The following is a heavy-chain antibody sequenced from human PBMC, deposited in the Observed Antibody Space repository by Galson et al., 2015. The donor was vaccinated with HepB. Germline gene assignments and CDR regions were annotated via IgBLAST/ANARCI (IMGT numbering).Heavy chain of an antibody. J-gene: IGHJ4*03. Sequence: PALVKPTQTLTLTCTFSGFSLSTSGVGVGWIRQPPGKALEWLALIYWNDDKRYSPSLKGRLTITKDTSKNQVVLTMTNMDPADTATYYCAHRSFQYRYSYDPRFDYWGQGTTVIVSS. V-gene: IGHV2-5*01. CDR3: AHRSFQYRYSYDPRFDY. CDR1: GFSLSTSGVG. D-gene: IGHD5-18*01. CDR2: IYWNDDK.